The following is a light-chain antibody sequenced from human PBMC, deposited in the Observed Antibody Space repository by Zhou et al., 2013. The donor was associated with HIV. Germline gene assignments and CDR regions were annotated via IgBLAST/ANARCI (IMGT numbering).Light chain of an antibody. V-gene: IGLV2-14*03. Sequence: QSALTQPASVSGSPGQSITISCTGTSSDVGGYNSVSWYQQHPGKAPKLMIYDVSNRPSGVSTRFSGSKSGNTASLTISGLQAEDEAEYYCSSYTSSTTLVIFGGG. CDR2: DVS. CDR1: SSDVGGYNS. J-gene: IGLJ2*01. CDR3: SSYTSSTTLVI.